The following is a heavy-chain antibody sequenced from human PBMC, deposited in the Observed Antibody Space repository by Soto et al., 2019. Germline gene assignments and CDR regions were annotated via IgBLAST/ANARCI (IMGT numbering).Heavy chain of an antibody. Sequence: QVQLVDSGGGVVQPGRSLRVSCAASGFTFSHYAMHWVRQSPGKGLEWVAVVSYDGTKQFYADSVKGRFTISRDSSKSTLYLQMNNLRDEDTAVYYCARDRVYYYDSSGYYNFDLWGQGTLVTVSS. V-gene: IGHV3-30-3*01. CDR3: ARDRVYYYDSSGYYNFDL. CDR1: GFTFSHYA. J-gene: IGHJ4*02. CDR2: VSYDGTKQ. D-gene: IGHD3-22*01.